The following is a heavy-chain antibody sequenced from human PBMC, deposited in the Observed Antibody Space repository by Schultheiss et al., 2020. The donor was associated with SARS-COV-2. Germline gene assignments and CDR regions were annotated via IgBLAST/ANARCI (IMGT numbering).Heavy chain of an antibody. CDR3: ARRPLFNGPYYYGMDV. Sequence: GGSLRLSCAASGFTFDDYAMHWVRQAPGKGLEWVSAISGSGGSTYYADSVKGRFTISRDNSKNTLYLQMNSLRAEDTAVYYCARRPLFNGPYYYGMDVWGQGTTVTVSS. CDR2: ISGSGGST. CDR1: GFTFDDYA. V-gene: IGHV3-23*01. J-gene: IGHJ6*02.